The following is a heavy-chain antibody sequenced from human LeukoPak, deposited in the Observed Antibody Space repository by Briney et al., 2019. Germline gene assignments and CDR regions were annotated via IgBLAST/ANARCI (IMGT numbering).Heavy chain of an antibody. D-gene: IGHD1-1*01. V-gene: IGHV4-39*01. CDR3: ARTTQGGIFDY. CDR2: IYYSGST. CDR1: GGSISISSYY. J-gene: IGHJ4*02. Sequence: PSETLSLTCTVSGGSISISSYYWGWIRQPPGKGLEWIGSIYYSGSTYYNPSLKSRVTISVDTSKNQFSLKLSSVTAADTAVYYCARTTQGGIFDYWGQGTLVTVSS.